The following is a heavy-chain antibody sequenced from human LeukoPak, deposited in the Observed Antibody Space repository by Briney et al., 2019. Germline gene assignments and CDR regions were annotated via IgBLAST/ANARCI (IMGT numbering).Heavy chain of an antibody. CDR2: IYYSGST. CDR3: ARHLSDYGDYYYYGMDV. Sequence: SETLSLTCTASGGSISSYYWSWIRQPPGKGLEWIGYIYYSGSTNYNPSLKSRVTISVDTSKNQFSLKLSSVTAADTAVYYCARHLSDYGDYYYYGMDVWGQGTTVTVSS. CDR1: GGSISSYY. J-gene: IGHJ6*02. D-gene: IGHD4-17*01. V-gene: IGHV4-59*08.